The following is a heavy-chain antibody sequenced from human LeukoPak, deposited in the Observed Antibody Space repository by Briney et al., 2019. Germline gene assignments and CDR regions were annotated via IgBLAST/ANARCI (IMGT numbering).Heavy chain of an antibody. V-gene: IGHV1-2*02. Sequence: ASVKVSCKASGYTFTGYYMHWVRQAPGQGLEWMGWINPNSGGTNYAQKFQGRVTMTRDTSISTAYMELSRLRSDDTAVYYCARDWAPLNNSYCSSTSCYGRVYNWFDPWGQGTLVTVSS. CDR3: ARDWAPLNNSYCSSTSCYGRVYNWFDP. CDR1: GYTFTGYY. D-gene: IGHD2-2*01. J-gene: IGHJ5*02. CDR2: INPNSGGT.